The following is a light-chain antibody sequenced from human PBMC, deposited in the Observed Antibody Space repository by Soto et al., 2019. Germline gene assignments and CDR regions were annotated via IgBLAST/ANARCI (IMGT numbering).Light chain of an antibody. V-gene: IGLV2-8*01. Sequence: QSALTQPPSASGSPGQSVTISCTGTSSDVGAYKYVSWYQQYPGKAPKLMIYEVTKRPSGVPDRFSGSKSGNTASLTVSGLQAEDGADCTSYVGNDIWVFGGGTKLTVL. CDR3: TSYVGNDIWV. CDR1: SSDVGAYKY. CDR2: EVT. J-gene: IGLJ3*02.